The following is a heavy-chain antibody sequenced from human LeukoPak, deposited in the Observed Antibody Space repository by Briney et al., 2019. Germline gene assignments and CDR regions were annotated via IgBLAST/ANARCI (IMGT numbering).Heavy chain of an antibody. J-gene: IGHJ4*02. D-gene: IGHD6-13*01. V-gene: IGHV3-23*01. CDR1: GFTFSTSA. CDR2: CGTDGDT. CDR3: AKKTPGTYPFDS. Sequence: GGSLRLSCAASGFTFSTSALNWVRQAPGKGLEWVSACGTDGDTYYSDSVKGGFTISTDNSSHPLYLQMPGLRAEDTAVYYCAKKTPGTYPFDSWGQGTLVTVSP.